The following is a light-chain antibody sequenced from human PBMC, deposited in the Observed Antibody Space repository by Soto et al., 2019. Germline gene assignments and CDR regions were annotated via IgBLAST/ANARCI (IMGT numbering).Light chain of an antibody. CDR2: ENN. V-gene: IGLV1-51*02. J-gene: IGLJ2*01. CDR3: GTWDSSLSAVV. Sequence: QSVLTQPPSVSAAPGQTVTISCSGSSSNIGNNYVSWYQQFPGTAPKLLIYENNKRPSGIPDRFSSSKSGTSATLGITGLQTGDEADYYCGTWDSSLSAVVFGGGTKLTVL. CDR1: SSNIGNNY.